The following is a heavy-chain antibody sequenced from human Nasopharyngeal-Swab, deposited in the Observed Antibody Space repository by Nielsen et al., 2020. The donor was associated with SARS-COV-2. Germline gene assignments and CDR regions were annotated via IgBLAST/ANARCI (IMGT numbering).Heavy chain of an antibody. CDR1: GFTFSSYS. CDR3: ARVNRSGGVDY. V-gene: IGHV3-48*04. D-gene: IGHD1-26*01. J-gene: IGHJ4*02. CDR2: ISSSSSTI. Sequence: GGSLRLSCAASGFTFSSYSMNWVRQAPGKGLEWVSYISSSSSTIYYADSVKGRFTISRDNAKNSLYLQMNSLRAEDTAVYYCARVNRSGGVDYWGQGILVTVSS.